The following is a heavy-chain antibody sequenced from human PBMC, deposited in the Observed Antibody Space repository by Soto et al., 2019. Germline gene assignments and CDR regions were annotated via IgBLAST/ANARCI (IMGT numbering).Heavy chain of an antibody. CDR2: IAYDGINT. CDR3: ARVTPGNNLYYFSGLDV. J-gene: IGHJ6*02. V-gene: IGHV3-30-3*01. Sequence: GGSLRLSCVASGFNFGTYAIHWVRQAPGKGLQWVALIAYDGINTYYADFVKGRFTISRDNSKNTLHLQMNSLRPEDTGVYFCARVTPGNNLYYFSGLDVWGQGTSVTVSS. D-gene: IGHD1-1*01. CDR1: GFNFGTYA.